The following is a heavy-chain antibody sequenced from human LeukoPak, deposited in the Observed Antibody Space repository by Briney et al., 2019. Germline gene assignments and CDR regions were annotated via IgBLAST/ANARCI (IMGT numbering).Heavy chain of an antibody. CDR1: GFTFSSYS. D-gene: IGHD3-22*01. CDR3: ASNFNYYDSSGYYSPFDY. V-gene: IGHV3-21*01. Sequence: PGGFLRLSCAASGFTFSSYSMNWVRQAPGKGLEWVSSISSSSSYIYYADSVKGRFTISRDNAKNSLHLQMNSLRAEDTAVYYCASNFNYYDSSGYYSPFDYWGQGTLVTVSS. J-gene: IGHJ4*02. CDR2: ISSSSSYI.